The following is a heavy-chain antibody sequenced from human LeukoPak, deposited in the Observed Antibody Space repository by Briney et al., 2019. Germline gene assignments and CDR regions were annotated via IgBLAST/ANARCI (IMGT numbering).Heavy chain of an antibody. V-gene: IGHV1-46*01. CDR1: GYTFTSYY. J-gene: IGHJ3*02. D-gene: IGHD3-22*01. Sequence: ASVKVSCKASGYTFTSYYMHWVRQAPGQGLEWMGIINPSGGSTSYAQKFQGRVTMTRDMSTSTVYMELSSLRSEDTVVYYCARVKSYYYDTSDKDAFDIWGQGTMVTVSS. CDR3: ARVKSYYYDTSDKDAFDI. CDR2: INPSGGST.